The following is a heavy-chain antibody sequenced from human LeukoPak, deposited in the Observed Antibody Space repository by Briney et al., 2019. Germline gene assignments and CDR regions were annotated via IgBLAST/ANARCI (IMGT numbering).Heavy chain of an antibody. J-gene: IGHJ3*02. Sequence: SETLSLTCAVYGGSFSGYYWSWIRQPPGKGLEWIGEINHSGSTNYNPSLKSRVTISVDTSKNQFSLKLSSVTAADTAVYYCARGSGWSPRVAFDIWGQGTMVTVSS. V-gene: IGHV4-34*01. CDR2: INHSGST. D-gene: IGHD6-19*01. CDR1: GGSFSGYY. CDR3: ARGSGWSPRVAFDI.